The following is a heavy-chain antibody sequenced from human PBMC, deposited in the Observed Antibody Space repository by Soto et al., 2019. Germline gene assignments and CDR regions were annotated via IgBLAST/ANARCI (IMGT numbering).Heavy chain of an antibody. J-gene: IGHJ5*02. CDR1: GGSFSGHS. V-gene: IGHV4-34*01. CDR3: VRIRYQLPSSVLWLDP. D-gene: IGHD3-16*01. CDR2: INHSGKI. Sequence: TSETLSLTCAVYGGSFSGHSWTWIRQSPGKGLERIGDINHSGKIKYSPSIKSRVNISLEKSKNQISLNLSAVTAADTAIYFCVRIRYQLPSSVLWLDPWGQGTPVTVSS.